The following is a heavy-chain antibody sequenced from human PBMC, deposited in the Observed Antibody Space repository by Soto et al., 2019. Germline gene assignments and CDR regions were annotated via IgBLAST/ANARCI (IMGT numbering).Heavy chain of an antibody. Sequence: GGSLRLSCAASGFTFRSYGVHWVRQAPGKGLEWVAVIWYDGSNKYYADSVKGRFTISRDNSKNTLYLQMNSLRAEDTAVYYCARDKDGYYYYGMDVWGQGTTVTVSS. CDR3: ARDKDGYYYYGMDV. V-gene: IGHV3-33*01. J-gene: IGHJ6*02. CDR2: IWYDGSNK. CDR1: GFTFRSYG.